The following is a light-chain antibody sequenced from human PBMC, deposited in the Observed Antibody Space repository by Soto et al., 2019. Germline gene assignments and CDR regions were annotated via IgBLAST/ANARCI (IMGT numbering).Light chain of an antibody. Sequence: EIVFTQSPGTLSLSPGERATLSCRASQSVSSNFLAWYQEKLGQAPRLPIYGASKRATGIPDRFSGSGSGTDFTLTISRLEPEDFAVYYCRQYGTSLGFPVGGGTKVDIK. CDR2: GAS. CDR1: QSVSSNF. V-gene: IGKV3-20*01. J-gene: IGKJ4*01. CDR3: RQYGTSLGFP.